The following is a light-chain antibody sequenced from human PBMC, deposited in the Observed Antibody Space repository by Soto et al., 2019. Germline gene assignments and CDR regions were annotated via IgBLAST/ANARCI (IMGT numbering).Light chain of an antibody. CDR2: GAS. CDR1: QSVSSN. Sequence: ETVTTQSPATLSVYPGERATLSCRTSQSVSSNFAWYQQKPGQAPRLVIYGASTRATGTPARFSGSGYGTEFTLTISSLQSEDFAVYYCQQYNNWPPITFGQGTRLEIK. J-gene: IGKJ5*01. CDR3: QQYNNWPPIT. V-gene: IGKV3D-15*01.